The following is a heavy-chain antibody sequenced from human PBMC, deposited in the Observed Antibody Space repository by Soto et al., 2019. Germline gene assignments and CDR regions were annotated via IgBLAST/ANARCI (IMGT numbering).Heavy chain of an antibody. CDR2: IWYDGSNK. CDR3: AREGSSTTVTTFFY. CDR1: GFTFSSYG. V-gene: IGHV3-33*01. D-gene: IGHD4-17*01. Sequence: GGSLRLSCAASGFTFSSYGMHWVRQAPGKGLEWVAVIWYDGSNKYYADSVKGRFTISRDNSKNTLYLQMNSLRAEDTAVYYCAREGSSTTVTTFFYWGQGTLVTVSS. J-gene: IGHJ4*02.